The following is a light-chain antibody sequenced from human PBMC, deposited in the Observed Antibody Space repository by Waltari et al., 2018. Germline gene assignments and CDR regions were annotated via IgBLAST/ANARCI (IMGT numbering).Light chain of an antibody. CDR1: SGHSNNI. Sequence: QLVLTQSPSASASLGASVKLTCTLDSGHSNNIVAWLQRRPEKGPRYLMKVNSDGSHTKGDDIPDRFSGSSSGPERYLTISSLQSEDEADYYCQTRGHGTWVFGGGTKLTVV. V-gene: IGLV4-69*01. J-gene: IGLJ3*02. CDR3: QTRGHGTWV. CDR2: VNSDGSH.